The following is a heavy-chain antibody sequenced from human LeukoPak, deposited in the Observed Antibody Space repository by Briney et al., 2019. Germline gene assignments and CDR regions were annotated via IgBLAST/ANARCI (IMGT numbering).Heavy chain of an antibody. V-gene: IGHV4-4*07. CDR3: ARDPTGLLWFGELERQDSFDY. J-gene: IGHJ4*02. Sequence: SETLSLTCTVSGGSISSYYWSWIRQPAGKGLEWIGRIYTSGSTNYNPSLKSRVTMSVDTSKNQFSLKLSSVTAADTAVYYCARDPTGLLWFGELERQDSFDYWGQGTLVTVSS. D-gene: IGHD3-10*01. CDR2: IYTSGST. CDR1: GGSISSYY.